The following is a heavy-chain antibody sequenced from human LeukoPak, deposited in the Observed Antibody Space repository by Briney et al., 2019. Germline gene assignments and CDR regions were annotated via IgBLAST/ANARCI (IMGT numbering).Heavy chain of an antibody. D-gene: IGHD6-13*01. CDR2: IKEDGSEK. Sequence: GGSLRLSCAASGFTFSTYWMSWVRQAPGKGLEWVANIKEDGSEKYYVDSVKGRFTISRDNAKNSLYLQMNSLRAEDTAVYYCASRIAAAGYWYFDLWGRGTLVTVSS. CDR3: ASRIAAAGYWYFDL. CDR1: GFTFSTYW. J-gene: IGHJ2*01. V-gene: IGHV3-7*01.